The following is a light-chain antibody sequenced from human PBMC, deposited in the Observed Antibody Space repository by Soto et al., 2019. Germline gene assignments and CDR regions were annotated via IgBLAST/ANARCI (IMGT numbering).Light chain of an antibody. CDR3: QHYNNLPLT. CDR1: QSVVTN. J-gene: IGKJ1*01. V-gene: IGKV3-15*01. Sequence: EKVMTQSPATLSVSPGERVTLSCRASQSVVTNLAWYQQQPGQAPRLLISGAYTMATGIPDRFIGSGSGTEFTLTITSLQSEDFAVYYCQHYNNLPLTFGQGTQVEIK. CDR2: GAY.